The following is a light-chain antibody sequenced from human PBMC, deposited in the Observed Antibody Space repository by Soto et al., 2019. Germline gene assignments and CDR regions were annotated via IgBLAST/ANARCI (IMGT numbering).Light chain of an antibody. J-gene: IGKJ1*01. CDR3: QQRSNWPPT. V-gene: IGKV3-11*01. CDR2: GAS. Sequence: EIVMTQSPATLSVSPGERATLSCRASQSVSSNLAWYQQKPGQAPRLLIYGASTRATGIPARFSGSGSGTDFTLTISSLEPEDFAVYYCQQRSNWPPTFGQGTKVDI. CDR1: QSVSSN.